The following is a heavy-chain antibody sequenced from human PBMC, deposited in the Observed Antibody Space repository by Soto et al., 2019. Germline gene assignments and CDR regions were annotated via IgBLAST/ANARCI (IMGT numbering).Heavy chain of an antibody. CDR2: IYYSGST. J-gene: IGHJ5*02. CDR1: GGSISSYY. CDR3: AREEVYYDILTGYAYNWFDP. D-gene: IGHD3-9*01. Sequence: PSETLSLTCTVSGGSISSYYWSWIRQPPGKGLEWIGYIYYSGSTNYNPSLKSRVTISVDTSKNQFSLKLSSVTAADTAVYYCAREEVYYDILTGYAYNWFDPWGQGTLVTVSS. V-gene: IGHV4-59*01.